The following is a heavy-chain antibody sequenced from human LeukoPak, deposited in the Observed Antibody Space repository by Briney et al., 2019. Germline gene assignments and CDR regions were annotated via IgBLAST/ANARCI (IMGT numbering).Heavy chain of an antibody. CDR1: GFTFSSYE. Sequence: GGSLRLSCAASGFTFSSYEMHWVRQAPGKGLEWVSYISSSGSTTYYADSVKGRFTISRDNAKNSLYLQMNSLRGEDTALYYCARGGAVAGLYWGPGTLVTVSS. CDR3: ARGGAVAGLY. D-gene: IGHD6-19*01. J-gene: IGHJ4*02. V-gene: IGHV3-48*03. CDR2: ISSSGSTT.